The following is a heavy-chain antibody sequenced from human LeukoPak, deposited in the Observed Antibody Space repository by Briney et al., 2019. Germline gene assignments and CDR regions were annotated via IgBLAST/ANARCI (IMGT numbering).Heavy chain of an antibody. Sequence: KPSETLSLTCTVSGGSISSYYWSWIRQPAGKGLEWIGRIYTSGSTNYNPSLKSRVTMSVDTSKNQFSLKLKSVTAADTAVYYCARGGYYGSGNDFRFDPWGQGTLVTVSS. J-gene: IGHJ5*02. V-gene: IGHV4-4*07. D-gene: IGHD3-10*01. CDR3: ARGGYYGSGNDFRFDP. CDR2: IYTSGST. CDR1: GGSISSYY.